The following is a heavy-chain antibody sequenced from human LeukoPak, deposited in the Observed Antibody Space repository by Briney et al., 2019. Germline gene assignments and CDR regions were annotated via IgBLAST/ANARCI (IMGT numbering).Heavy chain of an antibody. V-gene: IGHV1-2*02. CDR1: GYTFTGYY. CDR2: INPNSGGT. Sequence: ASVRVSCKASGYTFTGYYMHWVRQAPGQGLEWMGWINPNSGGTNYAQKFQGRVTMTRDTSISTAYMELSRLRSDDTAVYYCARGEYQYYDILTGYFYRNWFDPWGQGTLVTVSS. CDR3: ARGEYQYYDILTGYFYRNWFDP. D-gene: IGHD3-9*01. J-gene: IGHJ5*02.